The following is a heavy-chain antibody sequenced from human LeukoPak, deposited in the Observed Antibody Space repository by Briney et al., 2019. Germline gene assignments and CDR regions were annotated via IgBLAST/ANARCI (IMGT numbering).Heavy chain of an antibody. J-gene: IGHJ4*02. CDR3: ARGRGAYDSSGYSY. V-gene: IGHV1-8*01. Sequence: ASVKVSCKASGYTFTSYDINWVRQATGQGLEWMGWMNPNSGSTGYAQKFQGRVTMTRDTSTSTVYMELSSLRSEDTAVYYCARGRGAYDSSGYSYWGQGTLVTVSS. D-gene: IGHD3-22*01. CDR1: GYTFTSYD. CDR2: MNPNSGST.